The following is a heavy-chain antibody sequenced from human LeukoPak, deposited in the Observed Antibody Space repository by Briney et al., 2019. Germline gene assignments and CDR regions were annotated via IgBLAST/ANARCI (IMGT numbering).Heavy chain of an antibody. J-gene: IGHJ4*02. D-gene: IGHD2-2*01. CDR1: GFTFDDYA. V-gene: IGHV3-9*03. CDR2: ISWNSGSI. CDR3: AKPYCSSTSCLPDY. Sequence: GRSLRLSCAASGFTFDDYAMHWVRQAPGKGLEWVSGISWNSGSIGYADSVKGRFTISRDNAKSSLYLQMNSLRAEDMALYYCAKPYCSSTSCLPDYWGQGTLVTVSS.